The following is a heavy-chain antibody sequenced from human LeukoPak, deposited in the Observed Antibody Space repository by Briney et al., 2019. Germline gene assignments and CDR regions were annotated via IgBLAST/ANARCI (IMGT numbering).Heavy chain of an antibody. D-gene: IGHD4-17*01. CDR1: GFSVSNNY. CDR3: AKNGGHPTEDYYMDV. CDR2: IFGGGDT. Sequence: GGSLRLSCAASGFSVSNNYMNWVRQSPGKGLEWVSVIFGGGDTYYADSVKGRFTMSRDNSKNTLYLQMNSLRAEDAAVYYCAKNGGHPTEDYYMDVWGKGTTVTVSS. J-gene: IGHJ6*03. V-gene: IGHV3-53*01.